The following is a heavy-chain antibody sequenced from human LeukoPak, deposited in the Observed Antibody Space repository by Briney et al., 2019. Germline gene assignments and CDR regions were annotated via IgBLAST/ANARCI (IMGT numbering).Heavy chain of an antibody. CDR2: ISSSSSYI. J-gene: IGHJ3*02. D-gene: IGHD6-13*01. Sequence: GGSLRLSCAASGFTFSSYSMNWVRQAPGKGLEWVSSISSSSSYIYYADSAKGRFTISRDNSKNTLLLQMNSLRVEDTAVYYCARARYISSWDGFDIWGQGTMVTVSS. V-gene: IGHV3-21*01. CDR1: GFTFSSYS. CDR3: ARARYISSWDGFDI.